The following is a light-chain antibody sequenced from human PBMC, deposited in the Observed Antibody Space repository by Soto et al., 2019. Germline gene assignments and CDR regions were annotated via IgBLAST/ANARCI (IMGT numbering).Light chain of an antibody. V-gene: IGKV1-5*03. J-gene: IGKJ1*01. CDR1: QSISSW. CDR2: KAS. Sequence: DIQMTQSPSTLSASVGDRVTITCRASQSISSWLAWYQQTPGKAPKLLIYKASSLESGVPSRFSGSGSGTEFTLTISSLQPDDFATDYCQQYNSYWTFGQGTKVDIK. CDR3: QQYNSYWT.